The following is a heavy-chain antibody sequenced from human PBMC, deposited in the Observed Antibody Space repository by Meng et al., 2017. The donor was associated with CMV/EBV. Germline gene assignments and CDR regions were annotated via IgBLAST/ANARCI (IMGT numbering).Heavy chain of an antibody. CDR2: IDYDGRNK. CDR3: AKPMGVIEKSPQFEY. V-gene: IGHV3-30*02. Sequence: GESLKISCAASGFIFSIYGMSWVRQAPGKGLEWVAFIDYDGRNKYLVDSVKGRFTISRDNSKNALYLQMNSLRAEDTAVYYCAKPMGVIEKSPQFEYWGQGTLVTVSS. D-gene: IGHD3-10*01. CDR1: GFIFSIYG. J-gene: IGHJ4*02.